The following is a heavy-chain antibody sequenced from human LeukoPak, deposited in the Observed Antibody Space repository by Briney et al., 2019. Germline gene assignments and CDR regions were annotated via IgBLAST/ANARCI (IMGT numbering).Heavy chain of an antibody. CDR2: INPNSGGT. V-gene: IGHV1-2*06. CDR3: ARDSPDSSGYYSDY. CDR1: GYTFTGYY. D-gene: IGHD3-22*01. J-gene: IGHJ4*02. Sequence: ASVKVSCKASGYTFTGYYMHWVRQAPGQGLEWMGRINPNSGGTNYAQKFQGRVTMTRDTSISTAYMELSRLRSDDTAVYYCARDSPDSSGYYSDYWGQGTLVTVSS.